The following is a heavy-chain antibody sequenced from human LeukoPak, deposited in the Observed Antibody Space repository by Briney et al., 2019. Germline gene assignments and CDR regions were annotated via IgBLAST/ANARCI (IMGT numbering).Heavy chain of an antibody. Sequence: GGSLRLSCAASGFTVSSNYMSWVRQAPGKGLEWVSLIYSDGSTFYADSVKDRFTISRDNSKNTLYLQMNSLRVEDTAVYFCARDYYDFAKGFDLWGQGTIVTVSS. CDR3: ARDYYDFAKGFDL. V-gene: IGHV3-66*01. CDR1: GFTVSSNY. D-gene: IGHD3-3*01. CDR2: IYSDGST. J-gene: IGHJ3*01.